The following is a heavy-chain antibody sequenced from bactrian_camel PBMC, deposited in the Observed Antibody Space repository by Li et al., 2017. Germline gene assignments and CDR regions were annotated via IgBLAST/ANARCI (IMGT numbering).Heavy chain of an antibody. Sequence: HVQLVESGGALVQPGGSLTLSCTAPGVTFNNIDVSLVRQAPGNEREGVAAIRRYSCTTFYADSVKGRFTISQDNAKTTLYLQMNSLKPEDTAVYYCAAIIQCRANWNETGTYNYWARGPRSPSP. V-gene: IGHV3-2*01. J-gene: IGHJ4*01. D-gene: IGHD8*01. CDR1: GVTFNNID. CDR2: IRRYSCTT.